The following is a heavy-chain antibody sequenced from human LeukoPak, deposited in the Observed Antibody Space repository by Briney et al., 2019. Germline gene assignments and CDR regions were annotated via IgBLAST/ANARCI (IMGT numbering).Heavy chain of an antibody. J-gene: IGHJ2*01. CDR2: INWNGDST. Sequence: GGSLRLSCAASEFTFDYYGMSWVRQAPGKGLEWVSGINWNGDSTGYADSVKGRFTVSRDNGKNLLYLQMNSLKAEDTAFYHCARVDYASGYFYIWGRGKLVTVSS. CDR1: EFTFDYYG. V-gene: IGHV3-20*01. D-gene: IGHD3-16*01. CDR3: ARVDYASGYFYI.